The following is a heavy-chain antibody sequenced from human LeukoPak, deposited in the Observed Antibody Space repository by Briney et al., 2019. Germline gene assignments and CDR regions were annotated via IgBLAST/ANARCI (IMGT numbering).Heavy chain of an antibody. D-gene: IGHD1-7*01. Sequence: PGGSLRLSCAASGFTFSSYAMSWVRQAPGKGLEWVSAISGSGGSTYYADSVKGRFPISRDNSKNTLYLQMNSLRAEDTAVYYCARETFGTGTTSSAFDIWGQGTMVTVSS. CDR2: ISGSGGST. V-gene: IGHV3-23*01. CDR1: GFTFSSYA. J-gene: IGHJ3*02. CDR3: ARETFGTGTTSSAFDI.